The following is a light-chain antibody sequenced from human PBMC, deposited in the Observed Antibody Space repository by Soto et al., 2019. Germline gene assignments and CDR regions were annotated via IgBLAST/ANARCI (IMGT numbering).Light chain of an antibody. CDR3: SSYTGSSTLYV. CDR1: SSDIGGYNY. Sequence: QSALTQPASVSGSPGQSITISCTGTSSDIGGYNYVSWYPQHPGKAPKLIIYDVSDRPSGVSNRFSGSKSGNTASLTISGLQAEDEADYYCSSYTGSSTLYVFGTGTKLTVL. J-gene: IGLJ1*01. V-gene: IGLV2-14*01. CDR2: DVS.